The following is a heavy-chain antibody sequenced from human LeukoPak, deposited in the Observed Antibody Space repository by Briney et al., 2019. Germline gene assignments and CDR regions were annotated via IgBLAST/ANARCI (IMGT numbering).Heavy chain of an antibody. CDR3: ARGSRPVYNLLTGKRYFDY. D-gene: IGHD3-9*01. CDR1: GYTFTTYY. Sequence: ASVNVSCKASGYTFTTYYVHWVRQAPGQGLEWMGIINPSGGSTTYAQKFRGRLTMTRDMSTSTVYMELSSLRSEDTAVYYCARGSRPVYNLLTGKRYFDYWGQGTLLTVSS. CDR2: INPSGGST. V-gene: IGHV1-46*01. J-gene: IGHJ4*02.